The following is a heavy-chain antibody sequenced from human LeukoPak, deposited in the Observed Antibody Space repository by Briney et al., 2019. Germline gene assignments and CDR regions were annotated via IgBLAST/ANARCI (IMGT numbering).Heavy chain of an antibody. D-gene: IGHD3-10*01. CDR1: GFTFSSYE. J-gene: IGHJ4*02. Sequence: PGGSLRLSCAASGFTFSSYEMNWVRQAPGKGLEWVSYISSSGSTIYYADSVKGRFTISRDNAKNSLYLQMNSLRAEDTAVYSCARVMITMVRGAQPFDYWGQGTLVTVSS. CDR3: ARVMITMVRGAQPFDY. V-gene: IGHV3-48*03. CDR2: ISSSGSTI.